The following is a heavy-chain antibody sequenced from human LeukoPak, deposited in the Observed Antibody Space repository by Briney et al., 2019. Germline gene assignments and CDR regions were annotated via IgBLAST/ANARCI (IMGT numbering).Heavy chain of an antibody. CDR3: ARDGPGLQPYYYGMDV. V-gene: IGHV3-33*01. J-gene: IGHJ6*02. D-gene: IGHD4-11*01. CDR1: GFTFSSYG. Sequence: GGSLRLSCAASGFTFSSYGMHWVRQAPGKGLEWVAVIWYDGSNKYYADSVKGRFTISRDNSKNTLYLQMNSLRAEDTAVYYYARDGPGLQPYYYGMDVWGQGTTVTVSS. CDR2: IWYDGSNK.